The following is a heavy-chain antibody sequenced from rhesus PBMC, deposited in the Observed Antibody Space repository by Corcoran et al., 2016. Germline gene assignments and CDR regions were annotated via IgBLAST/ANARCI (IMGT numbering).Heavy chain of an antibody. CDR2: ITYSGST. V-gene: IGHV4-122*02. J-gene: IGHJ2*01. Sequence: QVQLQESGPGLVKPSETLSLTCAVSGGSISRGYYYWSWIRQPPGKGLEWIGYITYSGSTSENPSLKSRVTISRDTSKNQFALKLSSVTAADTAVYYCARDFYWYFDLWGPGTPITISS. CDR3: ARDFYWYFDL. CDR1: GGSISRGYYY.